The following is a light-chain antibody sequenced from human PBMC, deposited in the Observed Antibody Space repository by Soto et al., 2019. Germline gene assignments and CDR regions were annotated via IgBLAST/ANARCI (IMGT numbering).Light chain of an antibody. CDR3: QKYDSAPFT. CDR2: AAS. J-gene: IGKJ3*01. CDR1: QGISSY. Sequence: DIQMTQSPSSLSASIGDRVTITCRASQGISSYLNWYQQKPGKVPKLLIYAASTLQSEFPSRFSGSGSGTDFTLTISSLQPEDVATYCCQKYDSAPFTFGPGTKVDIK. V-gene: IGKV1-27*01.